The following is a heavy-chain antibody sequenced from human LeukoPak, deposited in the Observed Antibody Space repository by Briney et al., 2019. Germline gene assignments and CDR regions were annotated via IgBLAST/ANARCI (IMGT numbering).Heavy chain of an antibody. Sequence: RASVKVSCKASGYTFTSYAMHWVRQAPEQRLEWMGWINAGNGNTKYSQKFQGRVTITRDTSASTAYMELSSLRSEDTAVYYCARDGSYCSSTSCYGGAFDIWGQGTMVTVSS. CDR2: INAGNGNT. CDR3: ARDGSYCSSTSCYGGAFDI. D-gene: IGHD2-2*01. J-gene: IGHJ3*02. V-gene: IGHV1-3*01. CDR1: GYTFTSYA.